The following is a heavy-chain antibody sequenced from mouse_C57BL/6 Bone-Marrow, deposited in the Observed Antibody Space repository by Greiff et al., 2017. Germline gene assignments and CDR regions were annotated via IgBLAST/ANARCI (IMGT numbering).Heavy chain of an antibody. J-gene: IGHJ2*01. CDR3: ARRDYYGSSPDY. V-gene: IGHV1-4*01. Sequence: VQLQQSGAELARPGASVKMSRKASGYTFTSYTMHWVKQRPGQGLEWIGYINPSSGYTKYNQKFKDKATLTADKSSSTAYMQLSSLTSEDSAVYYCARRDYYGSSPDYWGQGTTLTVSS. CDR2: INPSSGYT. CDR1: GYTFTSYT. D-gene: IGHD1-1*01.